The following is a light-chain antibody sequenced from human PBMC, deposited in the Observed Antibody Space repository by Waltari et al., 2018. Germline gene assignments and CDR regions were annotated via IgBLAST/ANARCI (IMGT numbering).Light chain of an antibody. V-gene: IGKV1-39*01. J-gene: IGKJ2*01. Sequence: DITMTQSPSSLSASVGTGVSITCRASESITNSLNWYQQKPGKAPKLLIHTASSLQSGVPSRFSGRGSGTEFTLTISGLQPGDVATYYCQQSYTVAFTFGPGTKLEI. CDR1: ESITNS. CDR2: TAS. CDR3: QQSYTVAFT.